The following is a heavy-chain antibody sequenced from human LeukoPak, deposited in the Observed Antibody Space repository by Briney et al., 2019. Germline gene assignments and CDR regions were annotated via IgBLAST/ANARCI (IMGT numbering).Heavy chain of an antibody. J-gene: IGHJ4*02. CDR3: AKDPYDYYDSSGYYYEPYLDY. Sequence: QSGGSLRLSCAASGFTFSSYAMSWVRQAPGKGLEWVSAISGSGGSTYYADSVKGRFTISRDNSKNTLYLQMNSLRAEDTAVYYCAKDPYDYYDSSGYYYEPYLDYWGQGTLVTVSS. CDR1: GFTFSSYA. CDR2: ISGSGGST. V-gene: IGHV3-23*01. D-gene: IGHD3-22*01.